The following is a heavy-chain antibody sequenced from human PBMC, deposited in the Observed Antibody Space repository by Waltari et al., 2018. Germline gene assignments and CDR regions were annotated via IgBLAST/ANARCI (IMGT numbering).Heavy chain of an antibody. CDR3: ATYIGASIGTAAFDV. J-gene: IGHJ3*01. CDR2: ISYSGAT. Sequence: WAWIRQPPGKGLEWTATISYSGATYNNPSLKSRVTISVDTSKNQFSLKLSSVTAADTAVYYCATYIGASIGTAAFDVWGQGTMVTVSS. V-gene: IGHV4-39*01. D-gene: IGHD3-16*01.